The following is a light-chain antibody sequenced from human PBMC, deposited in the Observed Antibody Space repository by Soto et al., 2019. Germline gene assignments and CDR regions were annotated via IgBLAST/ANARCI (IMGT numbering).Light chain of an antibody. CDR3: QQYNDWPPM. CDR1: QSVSSD. V-gene: IGKV3-15*01. CDR2: GAS. Sequence: EIVMTQSPATLSVSPGERATFSCRASQSVSSDLAWYQHKPGQSPRLLISGASTRATAIPARFSGSGSGTEFTLTISSLQSEDFALYYCQQYNDWPPMFGQGTKVEIK. J-gene: IGKJ1*01.